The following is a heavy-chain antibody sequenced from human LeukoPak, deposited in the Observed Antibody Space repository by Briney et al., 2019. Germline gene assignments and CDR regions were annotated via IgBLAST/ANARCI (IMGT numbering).Heavy chain of an antibody. J-gene: IGHJ4*02. V-gene: IGHV1-46*01. D-gene: IGHD3-3*01. CDR1: GYTFTSYY. CDR3: ARDCYDFWSGYEEYYFDY. CDR2: INPSGGST. Sequence: ASVKVSCKASGYTFTSYYMHWVRQAPGQGLEWMGIINPSGGSTSYAQKFQGRVTMTRDTSTSTVYMELSSLRSEDTAVYYCARDCYDFWSGYEEYYFDYWGQGTLVTVSS.